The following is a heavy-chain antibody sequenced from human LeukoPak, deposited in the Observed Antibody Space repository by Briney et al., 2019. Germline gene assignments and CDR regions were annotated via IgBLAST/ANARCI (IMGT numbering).Heavy chain of an antibody. D-gene: IGHD5-12*01. CDR3: ARGGLRWLHSDH. CDR1: GDSISDYY. CDR2: IYYSGST. Sequence: PSETLSLTCTVSGDSISDYYWSWIRQPPGKGLEWIGYIYYSGSTNYNPSLKSRVTISLDASNNQFSLKLNSVTSADTAVYYCARGGLRWLHSDHWGQGTLVSVSS. V-gene: IGHV4-59*01. J-gene: IGHJ4*02.